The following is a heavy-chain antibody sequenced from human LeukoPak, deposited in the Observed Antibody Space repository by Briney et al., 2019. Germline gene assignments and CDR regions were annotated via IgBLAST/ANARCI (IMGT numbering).Heavy chain of an antibody. CDR2: ISSSSSYI. Sequence: PGGSLRLSCAASGFTFSSYSMNWVRQAPGKGLEWVSSISSSSSYIYYADSVEGRFTISRDNAKNSLYLQMNSLRAEDTAVYYCARGGYSYGLALWYWGQGTLVTVSS. J-gene: IGHJ4*02. D-gene: IGHD5-18*01. V-gene: IGHV3-21*01. CDR1: GFTFSSYS. CDR3: ARGGYSYGLALWY.